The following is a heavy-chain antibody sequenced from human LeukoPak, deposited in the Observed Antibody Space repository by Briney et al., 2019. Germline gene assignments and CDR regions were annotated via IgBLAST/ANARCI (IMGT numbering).Heavy chain of an antibody. CDR3: ATTTGSGYFYWFDP. V-gene: IGHV4-59*01. CDR1: GGSISSYY. J-gene: IGHJ5*02. Sequence: SETLSHTCTVSGGSISSYYWSWIRQPPGKGLEWIGYIYYSGSTNYNPSLKSRVTISVDTSKNQFSLKLSSVTAADTAVYYCATTTGSGYFYWFDPWGQGTLVTVSS. D-gene: IGHD3-22*01. CDR2: IYYSGST.